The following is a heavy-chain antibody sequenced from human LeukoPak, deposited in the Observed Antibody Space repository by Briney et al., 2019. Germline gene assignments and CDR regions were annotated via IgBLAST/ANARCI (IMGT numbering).Heavy chain of an antibody. CDR2: ISSSSSYI. D-gene: IGHD3-22*01. Sequence: PGGSLRLSCAASGFTFSSYSMNWVRQAPGKGLEWVSSISSSSSYIYYADSVKGRFTISRDNAKNSLYLQMNSLRAEDTAVYYCARGQGGSSGYYSLSMDYWGQGTLVTVSS. V-gene: IGHV3-21*01. J-gene: IGHJ4*02. CDR1: GFTFSSYS. CDR3: ARGQGGSSGYYSLSMDY.